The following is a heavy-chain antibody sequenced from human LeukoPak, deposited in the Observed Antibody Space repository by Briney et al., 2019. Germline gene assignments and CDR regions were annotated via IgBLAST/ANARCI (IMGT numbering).Heavy chain of an antibody. CDR3: ARDARRGVELKAFDI. V-gene: IGHV1-8*02. J-gene: IGHJ3*02. CDR2: MNPNSGNT. Sequence: ASVKVSCKASGGTFSSYAISWVRRATGQGLEWMGRMNPNSGNTGYAQKFQGRVTMTRNTSISTAYMELSSLRSEDTAVYYCARDARRGVELKAFDIWGQGTMVTVSS. D-gene: IGHD1-7*01. CDR1: GGTFSSYA.